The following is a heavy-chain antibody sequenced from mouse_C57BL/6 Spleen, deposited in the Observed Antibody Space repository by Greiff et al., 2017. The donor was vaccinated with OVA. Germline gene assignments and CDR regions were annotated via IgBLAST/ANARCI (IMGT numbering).Heavy chain of an antibody. Sequence: QVQLQQSGPELVKPGASVKISCKASGYAFSSSCMNWVKQRPGKGLEWIGRIYPGNGNTNYNVKFKGKTTLTADKSSSTAYMQLSSLTSEDSAVYFCAREEIYAMDYWGQGTSVTVSS. J-gene: IGHJ4*01. CDR2: IYPGNGNT. V-gene: IGHV1-82*01. CDR3: AREEIYAMDY. CDR1: GYAFSSSC.